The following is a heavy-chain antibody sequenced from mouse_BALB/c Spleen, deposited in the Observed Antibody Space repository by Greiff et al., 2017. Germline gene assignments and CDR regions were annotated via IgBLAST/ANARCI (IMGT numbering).Heavy chain of an antibody. CDR1: GYTFTSYY. J-gene: IGHJ3*01. V-gene: IGHV1S81*02. CDR3: TRYYGSSYGFAY. D-gene: IGHD1-1*01. CDR2: INPSNGGT. Sequence: QVQLQQPGAELVKPGASVKLSCKASGYTFTSYYMYWVKQRPGQGLEWIGGINPSNGGTNFNEKFKSKATLTVDKSSSTAYMQLSSLTSEDSAVYYCTRYYGSSYGFAYWGQGTLVTVSA.